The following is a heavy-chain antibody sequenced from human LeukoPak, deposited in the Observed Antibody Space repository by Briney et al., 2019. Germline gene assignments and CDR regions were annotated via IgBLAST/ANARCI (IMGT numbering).Heavy chain of an antibody. Sequence: SETLSLTCTVSGGSISSGGYSWSWIRQPPGKGLEWIGYIYHSGSTYYNPSLKSRVTISVDRSKNQFSLKLSSVTAADTAVYYCARETPKRDSSGYYFDYWGQGTLVTVSS. D-gene: IGHD3-22*01. V-gene: IGHV4-30-2*01. CDR3: ARETPKRDSSGYYFDY. CDR2: IYHSGST. CDR1: GGSISSGGYS. J-gene: IGHJ4*02.